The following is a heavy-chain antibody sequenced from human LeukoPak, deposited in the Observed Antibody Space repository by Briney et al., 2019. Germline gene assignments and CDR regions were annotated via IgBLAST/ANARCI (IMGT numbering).Heavy chain of an antibody. V-gene: IGHV1-69*13. J-gene: IGHJ6*03. CDR1: GGTFSSYA. CDR2: IIPIFGTA. D-gene: IGHD4/OR15-4a*01. Sequence: SVKVSCKAFGGTFSSYAISWVRQAPGQGLEWMGGIIPIFGTANYAQKFQGRVTITADESTSTAYMELSSLRSEDTAVYYCARGSYGANNYYYYYYMDVWGKGTTVTVSS. CDR3: ARGSYGANNYYYYYYMDV.